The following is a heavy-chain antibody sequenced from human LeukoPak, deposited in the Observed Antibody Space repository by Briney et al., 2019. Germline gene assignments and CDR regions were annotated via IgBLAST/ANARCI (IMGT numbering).Heavy chain of an antibody. D-gene: IGHD5-18*01. CDR3: ARVGRRGYRVNNWFDP. CDR2: INHSGST. V-gene: IGHV4-34*01. CDR1: GXSFSGYY. Sequence: PSETLSLTCAVYGXSFSGYYWSWIRQPPGKGLEWIGEINHSGSTNYNPSLKSRVTISVDTSKNQFSLKLSSVTAADTAVYYCARVGRRGYRVNNWFDPWGQGTLVTVSS. J-gene: IGHJ5*02.